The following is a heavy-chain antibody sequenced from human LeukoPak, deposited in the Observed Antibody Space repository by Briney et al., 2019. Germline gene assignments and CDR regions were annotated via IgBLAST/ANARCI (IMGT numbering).Heavy chain of an antibody. V-gene: IGHV1-2*02. CDR1: GYTFTSYG. Sequence: VASVKVSCKASGYTFTSYGISWVRQAPGQGLEWMGWINPNSGGTNYAQKFQGRVTMTRDTSISTAYMELSRLRSDDTAVYYCARDRPRGHCSGGSCRNWFDPWGQGTLVTVSS. D-gene: IGHD2-15*01. CDR3: ARDRPRGHCSGGSCRNWFDP. CDR2: INPNSGGT. J-gene: IGHJ5*02.